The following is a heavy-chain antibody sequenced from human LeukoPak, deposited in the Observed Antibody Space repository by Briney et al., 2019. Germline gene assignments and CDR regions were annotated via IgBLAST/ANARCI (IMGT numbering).Heavy chain of an antibody. CDR3: AKETYGSGERRFDP. Sequence: ASVKVSCKASGYSFISYAMNWVRQAPGQGLEWLGWINTNTGNATYAQGFTGRFVLSLDTSVSTAYLQINSLKVEDSAVYYCAKETYGSGERRFDPWGQGTLVTVSS. CDR2: INTNTGNA. V-gene: IGHV7-4-1*02. J-gene: IGHJ5*02. CDR1: GYSFISYA. D-gene: IGHD3-10*01.